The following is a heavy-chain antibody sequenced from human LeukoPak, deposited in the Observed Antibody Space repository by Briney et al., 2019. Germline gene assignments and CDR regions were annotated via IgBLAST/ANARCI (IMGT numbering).Heavy chain of an antibody. D-gene: IGHD3-22*01. Sequence: ASVKVSCKTSGYTFANYGMHWVRQAPRQSLEWMGWINTGNGNTKSSQKFQDRVALTRDTSASTAYMELNSLSSEDTAVYYCARVPLSDSSGHYYPHWGQGTLVAVSS. CDR1: GYTFANYG. J-gene: IGHJ1*01. CDR2: INTGNGNT. CDR3: ARVPLSDSSGHYYPH. V-gene: IGHV1-3*04.